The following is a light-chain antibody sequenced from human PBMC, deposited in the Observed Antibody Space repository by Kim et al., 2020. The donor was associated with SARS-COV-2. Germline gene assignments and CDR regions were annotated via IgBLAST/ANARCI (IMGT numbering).Light chain of an antibody. V-gene: IGLV1-44*01. CDR2: GNN. CDR1: SSNIRTNT. J-gene: IGLJ2*01. Sequence: SELTQPPSASATPGQRVTISCSGSSSNIRTNTVNWYQQLPGTAPRLLLFGNNQRPSGVPDRFSGSKSGTSASLAISGLQSEDEADYYCASWDDILNGVLFGGGTQLTVL. CDR3: ASWDDILNGVL.